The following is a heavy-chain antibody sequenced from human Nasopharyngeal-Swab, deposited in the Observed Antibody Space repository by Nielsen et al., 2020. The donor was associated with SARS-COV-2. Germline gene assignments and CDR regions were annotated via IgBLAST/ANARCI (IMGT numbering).Heavy chain of an antibody. CDR1: GYTFTSYD. V-gene: IGHV1-8*03. D-gene: IGHD2-8*01. Sequence: ASVKVFCKASGYTFTSYDINWLRQATGQGLEWMGWMNPNSGNTGYAQKFQGRVTINRNTSISTAYMELSSLRSEDTAVYYCARGRAPSPLGYCTNGVCREDLDYWGQGTLVTVSS. CDR2: MNPNSGNT. J-gene: IGHJ4*02. CDR3: ARGRAPSPLGYCTNGVCREDLDY.